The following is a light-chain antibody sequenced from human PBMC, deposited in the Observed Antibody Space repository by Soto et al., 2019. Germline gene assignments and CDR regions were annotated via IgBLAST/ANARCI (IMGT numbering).Light chain of an antibody. J-gene: IGKJ1*01. Sequence: EIVLTQSPGTLSLSPRERATISCRASQSGRDMYLAWYQQKPGQPPRLLIYGVSSRAYGIPDRLSGSGSGTDFTLTISRLEPEDFAVYYCQQYGSSGTFGQGTKVDI. CDR3: QQYGSSGT. CDR2: GVS. V-gene: IGKV3-20*01. CDR1: QSGRDMY.